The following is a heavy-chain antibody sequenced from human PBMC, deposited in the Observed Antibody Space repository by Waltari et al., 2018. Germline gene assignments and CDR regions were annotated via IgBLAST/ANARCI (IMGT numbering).Heavy chain of an antibody. V-gene: IGHV3-74*01. J-gene: IGHJ4*02. Sequence: EVQLVESGGGLVQPGASLRLSCAASGFTVSNYYTHWVRQGPGKGLVWISRIKNGCGSSTTYADSVKGRFTISKDNAKNTVYLQMNSLRAEDTAVYHCARGGQLALDYWGQGTLVTVSS. CDR3: ARGGQLALDY. CDR1: GFTVSNYY. CDR2: IKNGCGSST. D-gene: IGHD6-6*01.